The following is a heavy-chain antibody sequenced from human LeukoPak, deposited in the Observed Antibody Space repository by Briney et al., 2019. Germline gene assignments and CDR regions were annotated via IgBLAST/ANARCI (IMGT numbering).Heavy chain of an antibody. CDR3: ASLDTAKQPLANH. CDR1: GLTVSNHW. CDR2: IREERGQE. D-gene: IGHD5-18*01. Sequence: PGGSLRLSCVASGLTVSNHWMSWVRQAPGKGLELVANIREERGQEYYVDSVKGRFTISKNSAKNSLYLQMNTLRVEDTAMYYCASLDTAKQPLANHWGQGTLVTVSS. V-gene: IGHV3-7*03. J-gene: IGHJ5*02.